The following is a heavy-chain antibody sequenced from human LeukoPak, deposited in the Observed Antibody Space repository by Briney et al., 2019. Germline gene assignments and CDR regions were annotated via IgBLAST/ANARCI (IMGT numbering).Heavy chain of an antibody. J-gene: IGHJ4*02. CDR2: INHSGST. V-gene: IGHV4-34*01. CDR1: GGSFSSYY. Sequence: SETLSLTCAVYGGSFSSYYWSWIRQPPGKGLEWIGEINHSGSTNYNPSLKSRVTISVDTSKNQFSLKLSSVTAADTAVYYCAGLYDSSGYYADYWGQGTLVTVSS. CDR3: AGLYDSSGYYADY. D-gene: IGHD3-22*01.